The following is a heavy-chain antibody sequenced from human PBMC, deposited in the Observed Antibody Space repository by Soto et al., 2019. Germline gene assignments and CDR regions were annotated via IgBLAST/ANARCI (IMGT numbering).Heavy chain of an antibody. D-gene: IGHD6-19*01. CDR2: IYYSGST. CDR3: ARRRIAVAAWAFDI. Sequence: QLQLQESGPGLVKPSETLSLTCTVSGGSISSSSYYWGWIRQPPGKGLEWIGSIYYSGSTYYNPSLKSRVTLSVDTSKNQFSLKLSSVTAADTAVYYCARRRIAVAAWAFDIWGQGTMVTVSS. CDR1: GGSISSSSYY. J-gene: IGHJ3*02. V-gene: IGHV4-39*01.